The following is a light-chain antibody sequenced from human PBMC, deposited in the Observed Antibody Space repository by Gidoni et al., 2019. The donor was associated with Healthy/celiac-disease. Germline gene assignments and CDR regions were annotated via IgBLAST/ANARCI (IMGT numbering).Light chain of an antibody. CDR2: SNN. CDR1: SSNIGSNT. CDR3: AAWDDSLNGVV. Sequence: QSVLTQPPSASGPPGQRVTISCSGSSSNIGSNTVTWYQQLPGTAPKLLIYSNNQRPSGVPDRCSGSKSGTSASLAISGLQSEDEADYYCAAWDDSLNGVVFGGGTKLTVL. J-gene: IGLJ2*01. V-gene: IGLV1-44*01.